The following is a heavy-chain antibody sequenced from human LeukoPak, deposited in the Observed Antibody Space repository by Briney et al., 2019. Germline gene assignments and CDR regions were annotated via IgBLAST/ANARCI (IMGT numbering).Heavy chain of an antibody. Sequence: PGGSLRLSCAASGFTFSSYGMHWVRQAPGKGLEWVAVVWYDGSDKYYADSVKGRFTISRDNSKNTLYLQMNSLRAEDTAVYYCATDQGIYWGQGILVSVSS. CDR1: GFTFSSYG. CDR2: VWYDGSDK. V-gene: IGHV3-33*01. CDR3: ATDQGIY. J-gene: IGHJ4*02.